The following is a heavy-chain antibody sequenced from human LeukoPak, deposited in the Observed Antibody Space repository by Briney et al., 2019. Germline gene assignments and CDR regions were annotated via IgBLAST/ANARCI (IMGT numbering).Heavy chain of an antibody. CDR2: INPNGGGT. J-gene: IGHJ4*02. V-gene: IGHV1-2*02. D-gene: IGHD5-12*01. CDR1: GYTFTGYY. Sequence: ASVKVSCKASGYTFTGYYMHWVRQAPGQGLEWMGWINPNGGGTNYAQKFQGRVTMTRDTSISTAYMELSRLRSDDTAVYYCARDLEDGVATNFDYWGQGTLVTVSS. CDR3: ARDLEDGVATNFDY.